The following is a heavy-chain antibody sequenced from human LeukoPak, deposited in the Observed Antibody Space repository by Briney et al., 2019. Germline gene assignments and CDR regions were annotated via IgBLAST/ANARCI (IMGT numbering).Heavy chain of an antibody. Sequence: GESLKISCKGSGYSFTSYWIGWVRQMPGKGLEWVGIIYPGDSDTRYGPSFQGQVTISADKSISTAYLQWSSLKASDTAMYYCARPMFPRRDAYPPLDYWGQGTLVTVSS. V-gene: IGHV5-51*01. CDR1: GYSFTSYW. D-gene: IGHD5-24*01. J-gene: IGHJ4*02. CDR2: IYPGDSDT. CDR3: ARPMFPRRDAYPPLDY.